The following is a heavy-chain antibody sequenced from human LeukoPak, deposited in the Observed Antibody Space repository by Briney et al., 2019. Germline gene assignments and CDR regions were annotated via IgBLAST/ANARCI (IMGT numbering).Heavy chain of an antibody. CDR2: IYYSGST. J-gene: IGHJ4*02. CDR1: GDSISSYY. Sequence: SETLSLTCTVSGDSISSYYWSWIRQHPGKGLEWIGYIYYSGSTYYNPSLKSRVTISVDTSKNQFSLKLSSVTAADTAVYYCARDIRYSSSWYTDYWGQGTLVTVSS. V-gene: IGHV4-59*06. D-gene: IGHD6-13*01. CDR3: ARDIRYSSSWYTDY.